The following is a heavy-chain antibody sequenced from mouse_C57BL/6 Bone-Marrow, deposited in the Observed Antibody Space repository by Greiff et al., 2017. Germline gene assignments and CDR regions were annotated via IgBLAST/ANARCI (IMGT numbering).Heavy chain of an antibody. V-gene: IGHV1-64*01. Sequence: QVHVKQPGAELVKPGASVKLSCKASGYTFTSYWMHWVKQRPGQGLEWIGMIHPNSGSTNYNEKFKSKATLTVDKSSSTAYMQLSSLTSEDSAVYYCAKRIYSNYVLYAMDYWGQGTSVTVSS. CDR2: IHPNSGST. D-gene: IGHD2-5*01. CDR3: AKRIYSNYVLYAMDY. J-gene: IGHJ4*01. CDR1: GYTFTSYW.